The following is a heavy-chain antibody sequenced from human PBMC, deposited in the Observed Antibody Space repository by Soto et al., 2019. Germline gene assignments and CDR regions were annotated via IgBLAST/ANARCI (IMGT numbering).Heavy chain of an antibody. V-gene: IGHV4-61*01. CDR2: QTGST. J-gene: IGHJ4*02. CDR3: RVYKVGFCGTGY. D-gene: IGHD2-15*01. Sequence: QVQVQESGPGLVKPSETLSLTCAVSGVSVTSDSHHFVWIRQPPGKGLEWIGQTGSTNYNPSLRSRISISLDTSKNQFSLNLSSVTSADTAVYYCRVYKVGFCGTGYCGQGTLVTISS. CDR1: GVSVTSDSHH.